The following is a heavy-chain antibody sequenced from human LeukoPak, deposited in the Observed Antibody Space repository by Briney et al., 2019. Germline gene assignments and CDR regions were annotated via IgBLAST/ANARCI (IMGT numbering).Heavy chain of an antibody. CDR2: IYSGGST. CDR1: GFTVSSNY. CDR3: ARVVYGAVAGRGDFDY. J-gene: IGHJ4*02. Sequence: GGSLRLSCAASGFTVSSNYMSWVRQAPGKGLEWVSVIYSGGSTYYADSVKGRFTISRDNSKNTLYLQMNSLRAEDTAVYYCARVVYGAVAGRGDFDYWGQGTLVTVSS. V-gene: IGHV3-53*01. D-gene: IGHD6-19*01.